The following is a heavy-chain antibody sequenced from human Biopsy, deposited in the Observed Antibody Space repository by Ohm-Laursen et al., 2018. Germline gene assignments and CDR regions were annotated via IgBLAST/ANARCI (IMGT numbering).Heavy chain of an antibody. Sequence: SDTLSLTCPVSGDSIRSYYWSWIRQTPEKGLEWIGHVYFTGSTNFNPSLKSRVTISVDTSRVRFSLTLSSMTAADTAIYYCARDRRGDSYMDVWGQGTTVTVSS. V-gene: IGHV4-59*01. CDR1: GDSIRSYY. D-gene: IGHD2-15*01. CDR3: ARDRRGDSYMDV. J-gene: IGHJ6*02. CDR2: VYFTGST.